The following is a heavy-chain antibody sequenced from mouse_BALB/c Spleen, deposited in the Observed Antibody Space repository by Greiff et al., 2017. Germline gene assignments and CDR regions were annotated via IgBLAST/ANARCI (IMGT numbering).Heavy chain of an antibody. D-gene: IGHD1-2*01. CDR3: ARDTSTALAY. CDR1: GFSLTSYG. Sequence: VQLVESGPGLVAPSQCLSITCTASGFSLTSYGVHWVRQHPGKGLEWMGVIWAGGSTNYNSALMSRLSISKDNSKSQVFLKMNSLQTDDTAMYYYARDTSTALAYWGQGTPVTVSA. CDR2: IWAGGST. V-gene: IGHV2-9*02. J-gene: IGHJ3*01.